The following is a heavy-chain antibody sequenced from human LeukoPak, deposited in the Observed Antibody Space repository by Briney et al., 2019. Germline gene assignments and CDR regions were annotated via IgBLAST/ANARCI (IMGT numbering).Heavy chain of an antibody. CDR2: IYYSGST. V-gene: IGHV4-59*01. CDR3: AKCRRMVDAFDI. D-gene: IGHD3-10*01. J-gene: IGHJ3*02. CDR1: GGSISSYY. Sequence: SETLSLTCTVSGGSISSYYWSWIRQPPGKGLEWIGYIYYSGSTNYNPSLKSRVTISVDTSKNQFSLKLSSVTAADTAVYYCAKCRRMVDAFDIWGQGTMVTVSS.